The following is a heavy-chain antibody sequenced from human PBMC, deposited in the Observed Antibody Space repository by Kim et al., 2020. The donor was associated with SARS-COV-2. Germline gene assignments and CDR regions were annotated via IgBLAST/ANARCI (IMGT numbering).Heavy chain of an antibody. Sequence: SETLSLTCSVSGGSIGSYNWYWGWIRQPPGKGLRWIGYVFYKGFPYYSPSLSGRVTISIDVSRNQFSRDLTSGTATDTAVDSCARQTGRLGDVFRSWGQG. V-gene: IGHV4-39*01. CDR3: ARQTGRLGDVFRS. CDR1: GGSIGSYNWY. CDR2: VFYKGFP. D-gene: IGHD3-10*01. J-gene: IGHJ5*02.